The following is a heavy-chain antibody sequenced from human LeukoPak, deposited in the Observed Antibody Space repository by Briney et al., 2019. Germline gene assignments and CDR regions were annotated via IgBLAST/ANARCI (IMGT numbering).Heavy chain of an antibody. V-gene: IGHV3-23*01. J-gene: IGHJ4*02. Sequence: GGSLRLSCAASGFTFSIYAMSWVRQAPGKWLQWVSSITSRGESTWYVDSVKGRFTITRDNPENTLYLQTHSLRAEDTAVYYCARDRPNYYGSDGHYYRRDGDYWGRGTLVSVSS. CDR1: GFTFSIYA. CDR2: ITSRGEST. CDR3: ARDRPNYYGSDGHYYRRDGDY. D-gene: IGHD3-22*01.